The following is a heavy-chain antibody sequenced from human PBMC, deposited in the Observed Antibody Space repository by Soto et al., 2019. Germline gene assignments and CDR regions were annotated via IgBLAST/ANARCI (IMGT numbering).Heavy chain of an antibody. D-gene: IGHD3-22*01. J-gene: IGHJ4*02. V-gene: IGHV5-10-1*03. Sequence: EVRLEQSGAEVKKSGESLTISCKGSGYSFAGYWITWVRQKPGKGLEWMGRLDPSDSQTYYSPSFRGHVTISVTKSITTVFLQWSSLRASDTAMYYCARQIYDSDTGPNFQYYFDSWGQGTPVTVSS. CDR2: LDPSDSQT. CDR3: ARQIYDSDTGPNFQYYFDS. CDR1: GYSFAGYW.